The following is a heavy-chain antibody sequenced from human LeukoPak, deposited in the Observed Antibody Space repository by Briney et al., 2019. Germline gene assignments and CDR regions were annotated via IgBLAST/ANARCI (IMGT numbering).Heavy chain of an antibody. CDR1: GYIFASYG. CDR3: ARDAHDLLSGYM. CDR2: TSVYSGNT. D-gene: IGHD3-3*01. V-gene: IGHV1-18*01. J-gene: IGHJ4*02. Sequence: ASVKVSCKTSGYIFASYGISWVRQAPGQGLEWMGWTSVYSGNTYYGKKFQGRVTMTTDTSTSTGYMELRSLRSGDTAVYYCARDAHDLLSGYMWGQGTLVTVSS.